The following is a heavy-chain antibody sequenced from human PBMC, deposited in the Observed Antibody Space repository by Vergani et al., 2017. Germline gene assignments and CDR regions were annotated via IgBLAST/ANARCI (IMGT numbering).Heavy chain of an antibody. CDR1: GGSISSYY. D-gene: IGHD3-22*01. V-gene: IGHV4-59*12. CDR3: ARAYYYDSSGYDAFDI. Sequence: QVQLQESGPGLVKPSETLSLTCTVSGGSISSYYWSWIRQPPGKGLEWIGYIYYSGSTNYNPSLKSRVTISVDTSKNRFSLKLSSVTAADTAVYYCARAYYYDSSGYDAFDIWGQGTMVTVSS. J-gene: IGHJ3*02. CDR2: IYYSGST.